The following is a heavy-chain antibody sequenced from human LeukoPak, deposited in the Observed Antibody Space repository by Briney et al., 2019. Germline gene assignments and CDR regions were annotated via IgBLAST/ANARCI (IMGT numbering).Heavy chain of an antibody. CDR2: ISYDGSNK. CDR1: GFTFSSSA. CDR3: ARDVGGNYQYFDY. D-gene: IGHD4-11*01. J-gene: IGHJ4*02. Sequence: PGGSLRLSCAASGFTFSSSAIHWVRQAPGKGLEWVAVISYDGSNKYYADSVKGRFTISRDNSKNTLYLQMNSLRAEDTAVYYCARDVGGNYQYFDYWGQGTLVTVSS. V-gene: IGHV3-30-3*01.